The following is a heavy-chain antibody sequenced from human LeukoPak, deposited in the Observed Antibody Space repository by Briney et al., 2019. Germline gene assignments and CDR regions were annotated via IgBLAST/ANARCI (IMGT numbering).Heavy chain of an antibody. CDR2: ISYDGSKK. CDR3: ARDSSDY. CDR1: GFTFSRYA. Sequence: PGTSLRLSCAVSGFTFSRYAMHGVRQAPGKGLEWVAVISYDGSKKADSVKGRFTISRDNSKNTLYLQMTSLRAEDTAVYYCARDSSDYWGQGTLVTVSS. J-gene: IGHJ4*02. V-gene: IGHV3-30-3*01.